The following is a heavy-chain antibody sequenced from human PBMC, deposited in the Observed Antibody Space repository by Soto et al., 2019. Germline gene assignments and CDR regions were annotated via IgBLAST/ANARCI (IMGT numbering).Heavy chain of an antibody. CDR1: GYTFTGHY. V-gene: IGHV1-2*02. CDR2: INPNGGGP. J-gene: IGHJ4*02. Sequence: GASVKVSCKASGYTFTGHYMHWVRQAPGQGPEWMGWINPNGGGPNYAQKFRGRVTMTRDTSISTAYMELSRLRSDDTAVYYCARESTGVVVVAATDYPFDYWGQGTLVTVSS. D-gene: IGHD2-15*01. CDR3: ARESTGVVVVAATDYPFDY.